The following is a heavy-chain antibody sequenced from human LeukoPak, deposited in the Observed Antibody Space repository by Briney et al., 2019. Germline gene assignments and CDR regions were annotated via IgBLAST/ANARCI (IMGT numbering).Heavy chain of an antibody. Sequence: PSETLSLTCTVSGGSIRSYYWNWIRQPPGKGLEWIGYVYYSGSTYYNPSLKSRVTISVDTSKNQFSLKLSSVTAADTAVYYRARDCSSTSCCAYYYYGMDVWGQGTTVTVSS. CDR3: ARDCSSTSCCAYYYYGMDV. V-gene: IGHV4-59*12. CDR1: GGSIRSYY. J-gene: IGHJ6*02. D-gene: IGHD2-2*01. CDR2: VYYSGST.